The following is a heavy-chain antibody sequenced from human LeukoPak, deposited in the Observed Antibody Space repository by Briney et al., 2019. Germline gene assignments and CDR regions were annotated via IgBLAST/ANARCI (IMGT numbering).Heavy chain of an antibody. CDR1: GGSFSGYH. CDR3: ARGSRVLRFLEWLLPFDY. J-gene: IGHJ4*02. CDR2: INHSGST. D-gene: IGHD3-3*01. V-gene: IGHV4-34*01. Sequence: SETLSLTCAVYGGSFSGYHWSWIRQPPGKGLEWIGEINHSGSTNYNPSLKSRVTISVDTSKNQFSLKLSSVTAADTAVYYCARGSRVLRFLEWLLPFDYWGQGTLVTVSS.